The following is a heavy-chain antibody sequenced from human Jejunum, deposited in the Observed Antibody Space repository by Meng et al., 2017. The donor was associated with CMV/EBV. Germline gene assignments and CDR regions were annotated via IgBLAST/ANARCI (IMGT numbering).Heavy chain of an antibody. CDR2: IYWDDDK. D-gene: IGHD3-3*01. CDR3: AHRPSYYDFWSGSE. Sequence: QITLKESGPTVVVPTQALTLTFTLSGFSISTSGVGVGWVRQPPGKAPQYLALIYWDDDKRYNPSLKSRLTITKDTSKNQVVLTMTNMDPVDTATYYCAHRPSYYDFWSGSEWGQGTLVTVSS. CDR1: GFSISTSGVG. J-gene: IGHJ4*02. V-gene: IGHV2-5*02.